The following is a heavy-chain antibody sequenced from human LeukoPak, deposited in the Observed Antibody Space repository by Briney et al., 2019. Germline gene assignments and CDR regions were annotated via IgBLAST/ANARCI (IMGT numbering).Heavy chain of an antibody. D-gene: IGHD2-8*01. J-gene: IGHJ4*02. Sequence: PGGSLRLSCEASGFTFSSYEMNWVRQAPGKGLERVSYISSGGSTIYYADSAKGRFTISRDNAKNSLYLQMNSLRAEDTAVYYCAREGKGLLNRLFDFWGQGALVTVSS. CDR3: AREGKGLLNRLFDF. V-gene: IGHV3-48*03. CDR1: GFTFSSYE. CDR2: ISSGGSTI.